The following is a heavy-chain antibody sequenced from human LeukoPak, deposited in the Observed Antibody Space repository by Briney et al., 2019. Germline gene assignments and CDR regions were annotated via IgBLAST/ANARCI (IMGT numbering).Heavy chain of an antibody. J-gene: IGHJ4*02. CDR1: GGSISSYY. V-gene: IGHV4-59*01. CDR2: IYDSGSS. Sequence: PPETLSLTCTVSGGSISSYYWSWIRQPPGKGLEWIGYIYDSGSSNYNPSFKSRVTMSVDTSKKQFSLRVSSVTAADTAVYYCARTKYYFDHWGQGSLVTVSS. CDR3: ARTKYYFDH.